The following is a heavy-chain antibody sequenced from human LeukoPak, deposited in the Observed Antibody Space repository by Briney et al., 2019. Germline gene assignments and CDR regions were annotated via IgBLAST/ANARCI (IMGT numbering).Heavy chain of an antibody. Sequence: PGGSLRLSCAASGFTFSSYWVSWVRQAPGKGLEWVSGISWNSGSIGYADSVKGRFTISRDNAKNSLYLQMNSLRAEDTALYYCAKGKRSYSSSWYPMDAFDIWGQGTMVTVSS. V-gene: IGHV3-9*01. CDR3: AKGKRSYSSSWYPMDAFDI. CDR2: ISWNSGSI. D-gene: IGHD6-13*01. J-gene: IGHJ3*02. CDR1: GFTFSSYW.